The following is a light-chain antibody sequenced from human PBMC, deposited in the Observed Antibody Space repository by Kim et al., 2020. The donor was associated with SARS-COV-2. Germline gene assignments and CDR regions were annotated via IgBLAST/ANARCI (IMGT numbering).Light chain of an antibody. CDR2: DDN. CDR3: QSYDSSSHWV. Sequence: KKVAIACNRSNGRIASNYVQWYQQRPGSAPTTVIYDDNQRASGVPVRFSGSIDSSSNSASLTISGLKTEDEADYYCQSYDSSSHWVFGGGTQLTVL. J-gene: IGLJ3*02. V-gene: IGLV6-57*03. CDR1: NGRIASNY.